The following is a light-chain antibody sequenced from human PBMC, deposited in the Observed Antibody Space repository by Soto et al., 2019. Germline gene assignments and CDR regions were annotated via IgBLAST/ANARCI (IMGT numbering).Light chain of an antibody. V-gene: IGKV1-5*01. CDR3: QQYNSYST. CDR1: QSISSW. Sequence: DIQMTHSPSTLSASVGDRVTITCRASQSISSWLAWYQQKPGKAPKLLIYDASSLESGVPSRFSGSGSGTEFTLTISSLQPDEFATYYCQQYNSYSTCGGGTKVEIK. J-gene: IGKJ4*01. CDR2: DAS.